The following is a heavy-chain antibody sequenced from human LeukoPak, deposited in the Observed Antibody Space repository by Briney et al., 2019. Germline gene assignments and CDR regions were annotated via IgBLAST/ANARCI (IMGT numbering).Heavy chain of an antibody. CDR3: ARGMSYYFDY. D-gene: IGHD1-1*01. CDR1: GGSISSYY. V-gene: IGHV4-59*01. Sequence: SETLSLTCTVSGGSISSYYWSWIRQPPGKGLEWIGYIYYTGSTNYNPSLKSRVTISVDTSKNQFSLKLSSVTAADTAVYYCARGMSYYFDYWGQGTLVTVSS. CDR2: IYYTGST. J-gene: IGHJ4*02.